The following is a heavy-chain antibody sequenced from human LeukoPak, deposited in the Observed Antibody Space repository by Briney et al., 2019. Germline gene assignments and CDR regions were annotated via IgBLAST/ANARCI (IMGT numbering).Heavy chain of an antibody. CDR3: ARAGKPNYYDSSGYYYPFDY. CDR1: GGSSSFYY. CDR2: IHTSGST. V-gene: IGHV4-4*09. J-gene: IGHJ4*02. Sequence: KPSETLSLTCTVSGGSSSFYYWTWIRQPPGKGLEWIGNIHTSGSTTYNPSLESRVTMSVDTSKNQFPLKLSSVTAADTAVNYCARAGKPNYYDSSGYYYPFDYWGQGTLVTVSS. D-gene: IGHD3-22*01.